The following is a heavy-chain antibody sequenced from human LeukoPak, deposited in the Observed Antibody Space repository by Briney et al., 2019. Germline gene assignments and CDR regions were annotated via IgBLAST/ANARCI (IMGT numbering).Heavy chain of an antibody. D-gene: IGHD3-22*01. V-gene: IGHV4-4*07. Sequence: KPSETLSLTCSVSGGSISSYYWSWIRQQAGKGLEWNGRIYTSGSTNYNPSLKSRVTMSVDTSKNQFSLKLSSVTAADTAVYYCARDRYYYDSSSYRSDYWGRGTLVTVSS. CDR2: IYTSGST. CDR3: ARDRYYYDSSSYRSDY. CDR1: GGSISSYY. J-gene: IGHJ4*02.